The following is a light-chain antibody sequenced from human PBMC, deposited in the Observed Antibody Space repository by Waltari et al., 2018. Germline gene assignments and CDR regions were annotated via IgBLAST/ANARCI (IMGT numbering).Light chain of an antibody. Sequence: DIQMTQSPSTLSASVGDRVTITVRASQSISSWLAWYQQKPGKAPKLLIYKASSLESGVPSRFSGSGSGTEFTLTISSLQPDDFATYYCQQYNSYRYTFGQGTKLEIK. V-gene: IGKV1-5*03. CDR3: QQYNSYRYT. CDR1: QSISSW. CDR2: KAS. J-gene: IGKJ2*01.